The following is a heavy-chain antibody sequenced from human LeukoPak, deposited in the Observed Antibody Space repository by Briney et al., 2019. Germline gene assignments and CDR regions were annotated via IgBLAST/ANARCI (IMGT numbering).Heavy chain of an antibody. CDR2: ISSSGSTI. V-gene: IGHV3-48*03. D-gene: IGHD3-16*02. CDR3: ARGLYDYYYYMDV. Sequence: GGSLRLSCAASGFTFSSYEMNWVRQAPGKGLEWVSYISSSGSTIYYADSVKGRFTISRDNAKNSLYLQMNSLRAEDTAVYYCARGLYDYYYYMDVWGKGTTVTISS. CDR1: GFTFSSYE. J-gene: IGHJ6*03.